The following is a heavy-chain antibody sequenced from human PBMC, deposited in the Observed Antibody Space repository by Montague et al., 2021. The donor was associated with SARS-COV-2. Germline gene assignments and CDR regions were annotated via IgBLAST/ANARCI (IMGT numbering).Heavy chain of an antibody. J-gene: IGHJ6*01. CDR3: ASGRMVPYSSSWTTLYYYYGMDV. D-gene: IGHD6-13*01. Sequence: CAISGDSVSSNSAAWNWIRQSPSRRLEWLGRPYYRSKWYNDYAVSVKSRITINPDTSKNQFSLQLNSVTPEDTAVYYCASGRMVPYSSSWTTLYYYYGMDVWGQGTRVTVSS. CDR2: PYYRSKWYN. CDR1: GDSVSSNSAA. V-gene: IGHV6-1*01.